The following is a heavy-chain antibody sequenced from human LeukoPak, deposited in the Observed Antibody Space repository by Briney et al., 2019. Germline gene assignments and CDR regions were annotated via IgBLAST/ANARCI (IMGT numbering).Heavy chain of an antibody. J-gene: IGHJ6*03. CDR1: GYTFTSYG. CDR2: ISAYNGNT. V-gene: IGHV1-18*01. CDR3: ARAGYCGGDCYYYYYYYMDV. D-gene: IGHD2-21*02. Sequence: ASVKVSCKASGYTFTSYGISWVRQAPGQGLEWMGWISAYNGNTNYAQKLQGRVTMTTDTSTSTAYMELRSLRSDDTAVYYCARAGYCGGDCYYYYYYYMDVWGKGTTVTISS.